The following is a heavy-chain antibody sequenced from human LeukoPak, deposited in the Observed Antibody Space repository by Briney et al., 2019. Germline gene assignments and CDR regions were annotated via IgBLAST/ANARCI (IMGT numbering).Heavy chain of an antibody. D-gene: IGHD2-15*01. J-gene: IGHJ4*02. CDR3: ARVYCSGGSCYPDY. CDR1: GGSISSYY. V-gene: IGHV4-4*07. Sequence: SETLSLTCTVSGGSISSYYWSWIRQPAGKGLEWIGRIYTSGSTNYNPSLKSRVTMSVDTSKNQFSLKLSSVTAADTAVYYCARVYCSGGSCYPDYWGQGTPVTVSS. CDR2: IYTSGST.